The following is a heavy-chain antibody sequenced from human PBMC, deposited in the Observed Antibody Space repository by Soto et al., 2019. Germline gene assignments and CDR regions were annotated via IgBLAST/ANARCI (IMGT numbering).Heavy chain of an antibody. J-gene: IGHJ4*02. D-gene: IGHD6-6*01. CDR1: GYTFTSYY. V-gene: IGHV1-46*01. CDR2: INPSGGST. Sequence: ASVKVSCKASGYTFTSYYMHWVRQAPGQGLEWMGIINPSGGSTSYAQKFQGRVTMTRDTSTSTVYMELSSLRSEDTAVYYCARDFMGFRLEARPTRPGYWGQGTLVTVSS. CDR3: ARDFMGFRLEARPTRPGY.